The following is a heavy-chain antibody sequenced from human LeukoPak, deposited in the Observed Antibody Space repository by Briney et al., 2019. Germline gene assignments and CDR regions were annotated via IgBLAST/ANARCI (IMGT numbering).Heavy chain of an antibody. V-gene: IGHV4-4*07. Sequence: KTSETLSLTCTVSGGSISSYYWSWIRQPAGEGLEWIGRIYTSGSTNYNPSLKSRVTMSVDTSKNQFSLKLSSVTAADTAVYYCARSPGYSGHYYYYYMDVWGKGTTVTISS. J-gene: IGHJ6*03. CDR3: ARSPGYSGHYYYYYMDV. CDR1: GGSISSYY. D-gene: IGHD5-12*01. CDR2: IYTSGST.